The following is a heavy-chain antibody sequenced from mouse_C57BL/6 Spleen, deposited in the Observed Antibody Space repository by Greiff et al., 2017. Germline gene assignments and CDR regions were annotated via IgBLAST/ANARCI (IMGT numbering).Heavy chain of an antibody. CDR1: GYTFTSYG. V-gene: IGHV1-81*01. Sequence: VQVVESGAELARPGASVKLSCKASGYTFTSYGISWVKQRTGQGLEWIGEIYPRSGNTYYNEKFKGKATLTADKSSSTAYMELRSLTSEDSAVYFCARPYYGSPYAMDYWGQGTSVTVSS. D-gene: IGHD2-10*01. CDR3: ARPYYGSPYAMDY. J-gene: IGHJ4*01. CDR2: IYPRSGNT.